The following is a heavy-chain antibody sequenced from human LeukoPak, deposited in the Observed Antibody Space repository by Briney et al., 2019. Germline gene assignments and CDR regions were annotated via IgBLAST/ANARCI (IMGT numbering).Heavy chain of an antibody. V-gene: IGHV1-69*04. D-gene: IGHD6-13*01. J-gene: IGHJ6*02. CDR2: IIPICGIA. Sequence: GASVKVSCKASGCAFSSYAISWVRQAPGQGLEWMGRIIPICGIANYAQKFQGRVTITADKSTSTAYMELSSLRSEDTAVYYCAMGLAAAGNHYYYGMDVWGQGTTVTVSS. CDR3: AMGLAAAGNHYYYGMDV. CDR1: GCAFSSYA.